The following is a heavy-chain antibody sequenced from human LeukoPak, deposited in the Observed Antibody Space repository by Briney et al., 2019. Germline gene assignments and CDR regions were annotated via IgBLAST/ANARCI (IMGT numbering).Heavy chain of an antibody. CDR1: GYSFTSYW. J-gene: IGHJ5*02. CDR3: ARTLDSSGYYYLWFDP. V-gene: IGHV5-51*01. D-gene: IGHD3-22*01. Sequence: GESLKISCKGSGYSFTSYWIGWVRQMPGKGLEWMGIIYPGDSDTRYSPSFQGQVTISADKSISTAYLQWSSLKASDTAMYYSARTLDSSGYYYLWFDPWGQGTLVTVSS. CDR2: IYPGDSDT.